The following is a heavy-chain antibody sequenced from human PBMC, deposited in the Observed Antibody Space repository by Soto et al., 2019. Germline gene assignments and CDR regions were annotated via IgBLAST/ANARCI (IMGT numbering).Heavy chain of an antibody. J-gene: IGHJ6*02. Sequence: EVQLLESGGGLVQPGGSLRLSCAASGFTFSSYAMSWVRQAPGKGLEWVSAISGSGGNKYYADSVKGRFTISRDNSKNTMNLQMNSLRAEDTAVYYGATGRGFNFYYGMDVWGQGTTVTVSS. CDR1: GFTFSSYA. D-gene: IGHD3-10*01. CDR2: ISGSGGNK. V-gene: IGHV3-23*01. CDR3: ATGRGFNFYYGMDV.